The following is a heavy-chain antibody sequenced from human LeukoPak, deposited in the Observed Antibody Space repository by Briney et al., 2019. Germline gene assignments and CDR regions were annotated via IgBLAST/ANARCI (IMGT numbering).Heavy chain of an antibody. J-gene: IGHJ4*02. CDR2: ISSSSGTI. CDR1: GFTFSSYS. V-gene: IGHV3-48*01. Sequence: PGGSLRLSCAASGFTFSSYSMNWVRQAPGKGLEWVSYISSSSGTIYYADSVKGRFTISRDNAKNSLYLQMNSLRAEDTAVYYCARSSRKGVQLWLRDFDYWGQGTLVTVSS. D-gene: IGHD5-18*01. CDR3: ARSSRKGVQLWLRDFDY.